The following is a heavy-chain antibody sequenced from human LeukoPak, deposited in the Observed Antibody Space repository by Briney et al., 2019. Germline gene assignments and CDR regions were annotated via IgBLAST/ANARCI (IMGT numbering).Heavy chain of an antibody. V-gene: IGHV4-59*01. Sequence: SETLSLTCSVSGASISSDYWSWIRQPPGKRLEWIGYINYSGSTDYNPSLKSRVTISLDTSNNQFTLKLNSVTAADTAIYYCARGYSYGLRSNWFDPWGQGTLVTVSS. CDR1: GASISSDY. J-gene: IGHJ5*02. CDR2: INYSGST. D-gene: IGHD5-18*01. CDR3: ARGYSYGLRSNWFDP.